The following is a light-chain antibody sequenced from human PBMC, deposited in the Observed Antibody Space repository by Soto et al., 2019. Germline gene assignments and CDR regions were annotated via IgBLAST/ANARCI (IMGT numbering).Light chain of an antibody. CDR2: WAS. V-gene: IGKV4-1*01. Sequence: DFVMTQSPDSLAVSLGETATINCKSSQSVLYSSNNMNYLSWYQQKPGQPPKLLIYWASTRKSGVPDRISGSGSGTEFTLTISSLQAEDVAVYYCQQYYSIPLTYGGATKVEIK. J-gene: IGKJ4*01. CDR1: QSVLYSSNNMNY. CDR3: QQYYSIPLT.